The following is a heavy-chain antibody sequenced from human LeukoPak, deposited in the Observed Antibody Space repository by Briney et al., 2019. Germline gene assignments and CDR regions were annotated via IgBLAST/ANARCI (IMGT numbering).Heavy chain of an antibody. D-gene: IGHD3-22*01. CDR2: IYTSGST. CDR1: GGSISSYY. V-gene: IGHV4-4*07. CDR3: ARDRYYYDSSGYLFDY. J-gene: IGHJ4*02. Sequence: SETLSLTCTVSGGSISSYYGSWIRQPAGKGLEWIGRIYTSGSTNYNPSLKSRVTMSVDTSKNQFSLKLSSVTAADTAVYYCARDRYYYDSSGYLFDYWGQGTLVTVSS.